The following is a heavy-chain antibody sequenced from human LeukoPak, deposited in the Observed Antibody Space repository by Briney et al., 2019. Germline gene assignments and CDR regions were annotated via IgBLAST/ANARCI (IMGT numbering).Heavy chain of an antibody. CDR3: ARGEGSSSSWYNYYYYYYMDV. Sequence: SVKVSCKASGGTFSSYAISWVRQAPGQGLEWMGGIIPIFGTANYAQKFQGRVTITTDESTSTAYMELSSLRSEDTAVYYCARGEGSSSSWYNYYYYYYMDVWGKGTTVTVSS. J-gene: IGHJ6*03. CDR2: IIPIFGTA. V-gene: IGHV1-69*05. CDR1: GGTFSSYA. D-gene: IGHD6-13*01.